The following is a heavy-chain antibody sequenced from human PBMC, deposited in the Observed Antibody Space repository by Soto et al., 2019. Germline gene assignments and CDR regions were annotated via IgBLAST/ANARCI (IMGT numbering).Heavy chain of an antibody. CDR1: GFPFSDYY. V-gene: IGHV3-11*01. D-gene: IGHD6-19*01. CDR2: ISSSGSSI. Sequence: GGSLSLSCAASGFPFSDYYMSWLRPAPGKGLEWVSYISSSGSSIYYADSVKGRFTISRDNAKNSLYLQMNSLRAEDTAVYYCARLATYSGWRGLIDYWGQGTLVTV. J-gene: IGHJ4*02. CDR3: ARLATYSGWRGLIDY.